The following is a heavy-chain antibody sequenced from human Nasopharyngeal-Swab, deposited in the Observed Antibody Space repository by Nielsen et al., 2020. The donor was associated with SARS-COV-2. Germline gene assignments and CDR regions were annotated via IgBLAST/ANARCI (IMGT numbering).Heavy chain of an antibody. Sequence: WIRQPPGKRLEWIGEINHSGSTNYNPSLKSRVTISVDTSKNQFSLKLSSVTAADTAVYYCARGRIGGVIGNWFDPGGQGTLVTVSS. J-gene: IGHJ5*02. CDR3: ARGRIGGVIGNWFDP. D-gene: IGHD3-16*02. V-gene: IGHV4-34*01. CDR2: INHSGST.